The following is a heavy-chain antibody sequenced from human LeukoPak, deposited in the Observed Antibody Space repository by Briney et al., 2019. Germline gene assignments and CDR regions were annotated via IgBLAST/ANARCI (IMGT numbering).Heavy chain of an antibody. CDR2: INPSGGST. Sequence: GASVKVSCKASGYTFTSYYMHWVRQAPGQGLEWMGIINPSGGSTSYAQKFQGRVTMTRDMSTSTVYMELSSLRSEDTAVYYCARDRIVRGRPHYIDYWGQGTLVTVSS. CDR1: GYTFTSYY. J-gene: IGHJ4*02. CDR3: ARDRIVRGRPHYIDY. V-gene: IGHV1-46*01. D-gene: IGHD3-10*01.